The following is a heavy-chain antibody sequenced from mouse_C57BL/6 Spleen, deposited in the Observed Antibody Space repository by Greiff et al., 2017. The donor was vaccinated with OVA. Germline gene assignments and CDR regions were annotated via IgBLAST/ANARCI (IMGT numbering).Heavy chain of an antibody. D-gene: IGHD2-5*01. J-gene: IGHJ1*03. V-gene: IGHV1-78*01. CDR2: IYPRDGST. CDR3: AFYSNNWYFDV. Sequence: QVQLQQSDAELVKPGASVKISCKVSGYTFTDHSIHWMKQRPGQGLEWIGYIYPRDGSTKYNEKFKGKATLTADKSSSTAYMQLNSLTSEDSAFYFCAFYSNNWYFDVWGTGTTVTVSS. CDR1: GYTFTDHS.